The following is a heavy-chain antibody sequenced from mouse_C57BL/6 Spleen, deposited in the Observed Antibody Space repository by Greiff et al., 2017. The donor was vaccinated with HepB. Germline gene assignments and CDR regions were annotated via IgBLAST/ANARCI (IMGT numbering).Heavy chain of an antibody. V-gene: IGHV2-6*01. CDR2: IWGVGST. Sequence: VQGVESGPGLVAPSQSLSITCTVSGFSLTSYGVDWVRQSPGKGLEWLGVIWGVGSTNYNSALKSRLSISKDNSKSQVFLKMNSLQTDDTAMYYCATTITTDAMDYWGQGTSVTVSS. CDR1: GFSLTSYG. J-gene: IGHJ4*01. D-gene: IGHD1-1*01. CDR3: ATTITTDAMDY.